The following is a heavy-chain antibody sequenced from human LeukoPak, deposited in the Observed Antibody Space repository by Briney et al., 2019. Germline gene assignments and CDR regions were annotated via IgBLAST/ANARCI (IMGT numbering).Heavy chain of an antibody. D-gene: IGHD1/OR15-1a*01. CDR3: AKETTYGGANYYYYYMDV. J-gene: IGHJ6*03. CDR1: GFTFSSYA. CDR2: ISGSGADT. V-gene: IGHV3-23*01. Sequence: GGSLRLSCAASGFTFSSYAMSWVRQAPGKGLDWVSAISGSGADTYFADSVKGRFTISRDNSKNTLYLQMNSLRAEDTAVYFCAKETTYGGANYYYYYMDVWGKGTTVAVSS.